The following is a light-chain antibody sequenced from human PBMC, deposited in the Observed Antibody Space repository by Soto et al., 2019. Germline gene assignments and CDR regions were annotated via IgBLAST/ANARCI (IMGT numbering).Light chain of an antibody. J-gene: IGKJ2*02. CDR2: AAS. Sequence: DIQMTQSPSSLSASVGDSVTITCRASQSISTYLNWYQQKVGKAHKLLIYAASSLQRGVPSRISGSGSGTDLMLTISSLQPEDFATHYCQQRDSTPRTLGQGTTLELK. CDR3: QQRDSTPRT. CDR1: QSISTY. V-gene: IGKV1-39*01.